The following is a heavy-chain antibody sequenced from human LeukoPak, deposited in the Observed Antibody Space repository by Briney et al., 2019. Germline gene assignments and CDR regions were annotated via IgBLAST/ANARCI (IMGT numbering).Heavy chain of an antibody. V-gene: IGHV1-46*01. D-gene: IGHD3-22*01. CDR3: ARAPITMIVVVPLDY. CDR1: GYTFTSYY. J-gene: IGHJ4*02. Sequence: GASVKVSCKASGYTFTSYYMHWVRQAPGQGLEWMGIINPSGGSTSYAQKFQGRVTMTRDTSTSTVYMELSSLRSEDTAVYYCARAPITMIVVVPLDYWGQGTLVTVSS. CDR2: INPSGGST.